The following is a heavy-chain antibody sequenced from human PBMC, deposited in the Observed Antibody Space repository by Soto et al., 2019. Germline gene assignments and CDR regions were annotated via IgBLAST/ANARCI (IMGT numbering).Heavy chain of an antibody. CDR2: IRSKAYGGTT. J-gene: IGHJ4*02. V-gene: IGHV3-49*03. D-gene: IGHD2-15*01. Sequence: PGGSLRLSCTASGFTFGDYAMSWFRQAPGKGPEWVGFIRSKAYGGTTGYAASVKGRFTISRDDSKSIAYLQMNSLETEDTAVNYCTRDLGCGGSCYDYYFDYWGQGTLVTVSS. CDR1: GFTFGDYA. CDR3: TRDLGCGGSCYDYYFDY.